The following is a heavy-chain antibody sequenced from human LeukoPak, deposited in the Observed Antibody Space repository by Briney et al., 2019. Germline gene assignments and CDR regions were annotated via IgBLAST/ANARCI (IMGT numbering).Heavy chain of an antibody. CDR2: IIPIFGTA. CDR3: ARGVDDILTGYYGGGMDV. Sequence: SVKVSCKASGGTFSSYAISWVRQAPGQGLQSMRGIIPIFGTANYAQKFQGRVTITADESTSTAYMELSSLRSEDTAVYYCARGVDDILTGYYGGGMDVWGKGTTVTVSS. CDR1: GGTFSSYA. D-gene: IGHD3-9*01. J-gene: IGHJ6*04. V-gene: IGHV1-69*13.